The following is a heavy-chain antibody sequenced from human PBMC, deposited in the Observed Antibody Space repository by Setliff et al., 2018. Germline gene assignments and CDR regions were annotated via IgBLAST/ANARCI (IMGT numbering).Heavy chain of an antibody. Sequence: ASVKVSCKASGYPFRNYGIDWVRQAPGQGLEWVGWISVCNAETNYAQKFQGRVTMTADTSTTTAYMALTSLRSDETAIDYSGRRPPVDYALNRRYKNWFGSWRKGSLGSVGS. CDR2: ISVCNAET. CDR1: GYPFRNYG. J-gene: IGHJ5*02. V-gene: IGHV1-18*01. D-gene: IGHD3-16*02. CDR3: GRRPPVDYALNRRYKNWFGS.